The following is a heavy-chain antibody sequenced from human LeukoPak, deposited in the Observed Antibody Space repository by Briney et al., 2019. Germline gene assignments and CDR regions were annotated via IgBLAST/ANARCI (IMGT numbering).Heavy chain of an antibody. CDR2: IRSKAYGVTT. Sequence: GGSLRLSCTASGFTFGDYAMSWVRQAPGKGLEWVGFIRSKAYGVTTEYAASVKGRFTISRDDSKSIAYLRMNSLKTEDTAVYYCTRAVVTTMIVVVTPLYYFDYWGQGTLVTVSS. D-gene: IGHD3-22*01. CDR3: TRAVVTTMIVVVTPLYYFDY. J-gene: IGHJ4*02. CDR1: GFTFGDYA. V-gene: IGHV3-49*04.